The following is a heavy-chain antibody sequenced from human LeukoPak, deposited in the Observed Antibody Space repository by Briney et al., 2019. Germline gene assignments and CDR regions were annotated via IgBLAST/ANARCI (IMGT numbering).Heavy chain of an antibody. CDR1: GFTFSIYW. Sequence: GGSLRLSCAASGFTFSIYWMHWVRQAPGKGLVWVSRINSGGSSTSYADSVKGRFTISRDNAKNTLYLQMNSLRAEDTAVYYCARVISTSSGWYRYFDYWGQGTLVTVSS. CDR3: ARVISTSSGWYRYFDY. D-gene: IGHD6-19*01. V-gene: IGHV3-74*01. J-gene: IGHJ4*02. CDR2: INSGGSST.